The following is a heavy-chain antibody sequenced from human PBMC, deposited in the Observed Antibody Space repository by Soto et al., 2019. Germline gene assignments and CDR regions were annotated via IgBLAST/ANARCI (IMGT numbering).Heavy chain of an antibody. CDR2: IYHSGST. D-gene: IGHD3-3*02. CDR3: AAGHFWSGFSCNEIKWFDP. V-gene: IGHV4-30-2*02. Sequence: ASETLSLTCAVSGGSISSGGYSWSWIRQPPGKGLEWIGYIYHSGSTYYNPSLKSRVTISVDRSKNQFSLRLSSVTAADTAVYYCAAGHFWSGFSCNEIKWFDPWGQGTLVTVSS. J-gene: IGHJ5*02. CDR1: GGSISSGGYS.